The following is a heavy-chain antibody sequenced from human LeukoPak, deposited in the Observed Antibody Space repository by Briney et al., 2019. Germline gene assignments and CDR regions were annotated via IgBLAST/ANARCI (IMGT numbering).Heavy chain of an antibody. J-gene: IGHJ5*02. Sequence: GGSLRLSCAASGFTFSSYGMHWVRQAPGKGLEWVAFIRYDGSNKYYADSVKGRFTISRDNSKNTLYLQMNSLRAEDTAVYYCAYYSGAFNWFDXWGQGXXVTV. CDR1: GFTFSSYG. D-gene: IGHD3-22*01. CDR2: IRYDGSNK. CDR3: AYYSGAFNWFDX. V-gene: IGHV3-30*02.